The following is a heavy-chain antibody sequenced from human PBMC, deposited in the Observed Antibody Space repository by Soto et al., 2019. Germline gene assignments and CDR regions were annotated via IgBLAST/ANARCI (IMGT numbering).Heavy chain of an antibody. V-gene: IGHV3-74*01. Sequence: EVQLVESGGGLVQPGGSLRLSCAASGFTFSSHWMHWVRQAPGKGLVWVSRINSDGSSTSYADSVKGRFTISRDNAKNTLYLQMNSLSVEDTAVYYCTRAAVAGTVWFDPWGQGTLVTVSS. CDR2: INSDGSST. CDR3: TRAAVAGTVWFDP. J-gene: IGHJ5*02. CDR1: GFTFSSHW. D-gene: IGHD6-19*01.